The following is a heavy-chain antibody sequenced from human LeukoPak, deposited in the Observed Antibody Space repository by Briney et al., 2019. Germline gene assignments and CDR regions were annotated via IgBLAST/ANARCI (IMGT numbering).Heavy chain of an antibody. CDR2: ISYDGSIK. V-gene: IGHV3-30-3*02. D-gene: IGHD6-6*01. CDR3: ANEVRPNDY. CDR1: GLTFSSYA. J-gene: IGHJ4*02. Sequence: PGGSLRLSCAASGLTFSSYAMHWVRQAPGKGLEWVAVISYDGSIKYYADSVRGRFTISRDNSKNTLYLQMDSLRVEDTALYYCANEVRPNDYWGQGTLVTVSS.